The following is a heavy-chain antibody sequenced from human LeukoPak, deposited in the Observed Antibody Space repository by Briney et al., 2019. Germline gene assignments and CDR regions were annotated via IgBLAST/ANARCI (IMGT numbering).Heavy chain of an antibody. J-gene: IGHJ6*02. CDR3: ASERSGRALYYYYYGMDV. CDR2: INPNSGGT. D-gene: IGHD1-26*01. V-gene: IGHV1-2*02. CDR1: GYTFTGYY. Sequence: ASVKVSCKASGYTFTGYYMHWVRQAPGQGLEWMGWINPNSGGTNYAQKFQGRVTMTRDTPISTAYMELSRLRSDDTAVYYCASERSGRALYYYYYGMDVWGQGTTVTVSS.